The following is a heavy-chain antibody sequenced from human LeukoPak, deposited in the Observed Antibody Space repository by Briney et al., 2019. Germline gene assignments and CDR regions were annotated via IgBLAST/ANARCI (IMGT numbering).Heavy chain of an antibody. Sequence: SGGSLRLSCAASGFTFSDYYMSWIRQAPGKGLEWVSYISSSGSTIYYADSVKGRFTISRDNAKNSLYLQMNSLRAEDTAVYYCARNPKYYYDSSGYPDYWGQGTLVTVSS. CDR1: GFTFSDYY. D-gene: IGHD3-22*01. CDR3: ARNPKYYYDSSGYPDY. V-gene: IGHV3-11*04. CDR2: ISSSGSTI. J-gene: IGHJ4*02.